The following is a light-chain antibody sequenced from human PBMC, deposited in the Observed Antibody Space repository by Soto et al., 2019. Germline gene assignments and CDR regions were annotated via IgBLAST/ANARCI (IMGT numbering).Light chain of an antibody. J-gene: IGKJ4*01. Sequence: DIQMTQSPSTLSASVGDRVTITCRASQTISSWLAWYQQKPGQAPKLLIYKASSLESAVPSRFSGSGSGTEFTLTISDLQPDDFATYYCQQYNSYPLTFGGGTKVEIK. CDR3: QQYNSYPLT. CDR2: KAS. V-gene: IGKV1-5*03. CDR1: QTISSW.